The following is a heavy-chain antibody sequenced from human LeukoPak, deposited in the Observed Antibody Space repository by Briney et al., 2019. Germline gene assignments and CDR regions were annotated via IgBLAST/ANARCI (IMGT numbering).Heavy chain of an antibody. J-gene: IGHJ4*02. CDR3: AKGGLSRAGLDF. Sequence: PGGSLRLSCAASGFTFSSYAMTWVRQAPGKGLEWVSSISDRDHNTYYADSVKGRFTIPRDNSKNTLYLQMNSLRAEDTAVYYCAKGGLSRAGLDFWGQGTLVTVSS. CDR2: ISDRDHNT. V-gene: IGHV3-23*01. D-gene: IGHD5/OR15-5a*01. CDR1: GFTFSSYA.